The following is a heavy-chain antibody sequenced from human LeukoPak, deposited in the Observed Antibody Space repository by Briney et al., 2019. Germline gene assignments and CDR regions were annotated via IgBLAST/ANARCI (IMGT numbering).Heavy chain of an antibody. Sequence: PSETLSLTCTVSGGSISSHYWSWIRQPPGKGLEWIGFIYYSGSTNYNPSLKSQVTISVDTSKNQFSLKLGSVTAADTAVYYCARDIPPAGPTNYYYYMDVWGKGTTVTVSS. CDR1: GGSISSHY. CDR2: IYYSGST. CDR3: ARDIPPAGPTNYYYYMDV. J-gene: IGHJ6*03. V-gene: IGHV4-59*11. D-gene: IGHD1-1*01.